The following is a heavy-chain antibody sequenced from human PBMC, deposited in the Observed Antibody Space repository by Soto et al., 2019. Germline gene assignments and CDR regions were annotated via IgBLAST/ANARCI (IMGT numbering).Heavy chain of an antibody. D-gene: IGHD3-22*01. J-gene: IGHJ4*02. CDR3: AKDQMGITMIVVVTRFDY. CDR2: ISGSGGST. Sequence: PGGSLRLSCAASGFTFSSYAMSWVRQAPGKGLEWVSAISGSGGSTYYADSVKGRFTISRDNSKNTLYLQMNSLRAEDTAVYYCAKDQMGITMIVVVTRFDYWGQGTLVTVSS. V-gene: IGHV3-23*01. CDR1: GFTFSSYA.